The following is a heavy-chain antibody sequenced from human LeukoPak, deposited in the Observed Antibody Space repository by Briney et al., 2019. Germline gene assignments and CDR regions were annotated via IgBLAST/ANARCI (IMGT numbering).Heavy chain of an antibody. D-gene: IGHD5-18*01. V-gene: IGHV1-2*06. J-gene: IGHJ4*02. CDR3: ARGPRVDTAGFDY. Sequence: ASVKVSCKASGYTFTGYYMHWVRQAPGQGLEWMGRINPNSGGTNYAQKFQGRVTMTRDTSISTAYMELSRLRSDDTAVYYGARGPRVDTAGFDYWGQGTLVTVSS. CDR1: GYTFTGYY. CDR2: INPNSGGT.